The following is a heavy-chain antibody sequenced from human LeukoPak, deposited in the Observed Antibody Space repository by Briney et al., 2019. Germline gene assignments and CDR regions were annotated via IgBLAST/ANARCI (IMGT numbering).Heavy chain of an antibody. D-gene: IGHD3-22*01. V-gene: IGHV3-33*01. CDR2: ISWDGSEK. CDR3: ARDGPLHTSGYYFDY. J-gene: IGHJ4*02. CDR1: GFTFSSHG. Sequence: GGSLRLSCAASGFTFSSHGMHWVRQAPGKGLEWVAMISWDGSEKYYADSVKGRFTISRDNSKNTLDLQMNCLRAEDTSVYYCARDGPLHTSGYYFDYWGQGILVTVSS.